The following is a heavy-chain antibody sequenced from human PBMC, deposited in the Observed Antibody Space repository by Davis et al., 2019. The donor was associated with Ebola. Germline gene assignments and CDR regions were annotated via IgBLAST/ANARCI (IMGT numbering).Heavy chain of an antibody. CDR3: ARAQFPTTSDH. V-gene: IGHV1-18*04. Sequence: ASVPVSCKASRYTFTNYGITWLRQAPGPGLEWQGWINPHNGNTNYAQNVQGRVIMTTDTATTTAYMEVGGLRSDDTAVYYCARAQFPTTSDHWGQGTLVTVSS. CDR1: RYTFTNYG. D-gene: IGHD1-1*01. CDR2: INPHNGNT. J-gene: IGHJ4*02.